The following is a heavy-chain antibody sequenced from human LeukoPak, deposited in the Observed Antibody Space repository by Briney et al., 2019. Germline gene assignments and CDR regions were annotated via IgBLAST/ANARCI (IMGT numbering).Heavy chain of an antibody. Sequence: GGSLRLSCAASGFTFSNYEMNWVRQAPGKGLEWVSYISGSGSTIYYADSVKGRFTISRDNAKDSLYLQMNSLRAEDTAVYYCARVRSGYSHENYFDYWGQGTLLTVSS. V-gene: IGHV3-48*03. D-gene: IGHD5-18*01. CDR1: GFTFSNYE. J-gene: IGHJ4*02. CDR2: ISGSGSTI. CDR3: ARVRSGYSHENYFDY.